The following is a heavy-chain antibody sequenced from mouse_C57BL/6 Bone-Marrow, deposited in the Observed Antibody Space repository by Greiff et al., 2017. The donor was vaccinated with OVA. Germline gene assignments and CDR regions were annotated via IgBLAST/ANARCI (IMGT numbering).Heavy chain of an antibody. D-gene: IGHD2-3*01. V-gene: IGHV1-81*01. CDR3: AVMVTLYYYAMDY. CDR1: GYTFTSYG. Sequence: VQRVQSGAELAKPGASVKLSCKASGYTFTSYGIRWVKQRTGQGLEWIGEIYPRSGNTNYNEKFKGKATLTADKSSSTAYMELRSLTSEDSAVYFCAVMVTLYYYAMDYWGQGTSVTVSS. J-gene: IGHJ4*01. CDR2: IYPRSGNT.